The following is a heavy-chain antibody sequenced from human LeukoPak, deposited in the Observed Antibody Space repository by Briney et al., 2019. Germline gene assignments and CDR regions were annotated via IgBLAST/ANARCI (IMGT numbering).Heavy chain of an antibody. V-gene: IGHV4-4*07. D-gene: IGHD3-10*01. J-gene: IGHJ4*02. CDR3: ARGTMVRGVIRQIYYFDY. CDR2: FYTSGST. Sequence: PSETLSLTCTVSGGSISSYFWSWIRQSAGKGLEWIGRFYTSGSTNYNPSLKSRVTMSVDTSKNQFSLKLSSVTAADTAVYYCARGTMVRGVIRQIYYFDYWGQGTLVTVSS. CDR1: GGSISSYF.